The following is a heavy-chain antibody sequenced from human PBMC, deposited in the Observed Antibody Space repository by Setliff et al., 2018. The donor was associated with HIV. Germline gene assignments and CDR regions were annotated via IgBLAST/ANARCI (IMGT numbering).Heavy chain of an antibody. D-gene: IGHD2-2*01. CDR3: VKEVGISRPGNWFDP. V-gene: IGHV3-23*01. CDR1: GFTFGTYA. CDR2: ISNSGINT. Sequence: PGGSLRLSCAASGFTFGTYAMTWIRQAPGKGLEWVSSISNSGINTYYTDSVKGRFTVFRDNSKATLYLQMSSLRVEDTATYYCVKEVGISRPGNWFDPWGQGTLVTVSS. J-gene: IGHJ5*02.